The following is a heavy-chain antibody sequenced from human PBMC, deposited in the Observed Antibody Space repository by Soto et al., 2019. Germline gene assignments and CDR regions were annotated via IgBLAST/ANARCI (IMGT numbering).Heavy chain of an antibody. D-gene: IGHD6-13*01. CDR2: IYYSGST. CDR3: ASSYSSSWYDY. V-gene: IGHV4-31*03. Sequence: PSETLSLTCTVSGGSISSSSYYWGWIRQHPGKGLEWIGYIYYSGSTYYNPSLKSRVTISVDTSKNQFSLKLSSVTAADTAVYYCASSYSSSWYDYWGQGTLVTVSS. J-gene: IGHJ4*02. CDR1: GGSISSSSYY.